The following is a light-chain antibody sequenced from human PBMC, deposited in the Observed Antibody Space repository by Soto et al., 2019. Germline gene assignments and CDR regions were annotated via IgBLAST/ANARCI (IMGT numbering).Light chain of an antibody. V-gene: IGKV3-15*01. J-gene: IGKJ1*01. CDR1: QYVSNK. CDR3: QQYTSYSRA. CDR2: GAS. Sequence: EIVMTQSPATLSVSPGETATLSCRASQYVSNKVAWYQQKPGQAPSLLILGASTRATGVPSRFSGSGSGTDFTLTISGLQPDDFTTYYCQQYTSYSRAFGQGTKVDIK.